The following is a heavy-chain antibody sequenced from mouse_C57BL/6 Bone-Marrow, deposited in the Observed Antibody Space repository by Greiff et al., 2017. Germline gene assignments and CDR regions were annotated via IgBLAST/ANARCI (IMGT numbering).Heavy chain of an antibody. Sequence: VQLQQSGPELVKPGASVKMSCKASGYTFTDYNMHWVKQSHGKSLEWIGYINPNNGGTSYNQKFKGKATLAVNKSSSTAYMELRSLTSEDSAVYYCARGDNSNLLYYYAMDYWGQGTSVTVSS. J-gene: IGHJ4*01. V-gene: IGHV1-22*01. CDR2: INPNNGGT. CDR3: ARGDNSNLLYYYAMDY. CDR1: GYTFTDYN. D-gene: IGHD2-5*01.